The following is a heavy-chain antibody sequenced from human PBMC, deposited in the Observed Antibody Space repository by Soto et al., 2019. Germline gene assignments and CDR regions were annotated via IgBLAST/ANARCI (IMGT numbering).Heavy chain of an antibody. CDR3: ARTELLPHYGMDV. CDR1: GGSISSVGYY. V-gene: IGHV4-31*03. D-gene: IGHD2-15*01. CDR2: IHYSGSP. Sequence: QVQLQESGPGLVKPSQTLSLTCTVSGGSISSVGYYWSWIRQHPGKGLEWIGYIHYSGSPYYNPSLKSRVTISVDTSKNQFSLKLSSVTAADTAVYYCARTELLPHYGMDVWGQGTTVTVSS. J-gene: IGHJ6*02.